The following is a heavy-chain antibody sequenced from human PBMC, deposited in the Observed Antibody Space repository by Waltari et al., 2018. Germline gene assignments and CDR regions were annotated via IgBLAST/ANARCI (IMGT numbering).Heavy chain of an antibody. Sequence: EVQLVESGGGLVQPGRSLRLSCAASGFTFDDYAMHWVRQAPGKGLVWFSGISWNSGSIGYADSVKCRFTISRDNAKNSLYLQMNSLRAEDTALYYCAKDVDTAMAGAFDIWGQGTMVTVSS. CDR2: ISWNSGSI. J-gene: IGHJ3*02. CDR3: AKDVDTAMAGAFDI. V-gene: IGHV3-9*01. D-gene: IGHD5-18*01. CDR1: GFTFDDYA.